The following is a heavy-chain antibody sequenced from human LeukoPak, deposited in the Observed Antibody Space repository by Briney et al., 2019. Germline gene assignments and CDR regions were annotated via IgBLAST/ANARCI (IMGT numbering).Heavy chain of an antibody. D-gene: IGHD6-19*01. CDR3: ARGGYRSGPFDY. CDR1: GYTFTSYY. CDR2: LNPNTGDT. V-gene: IGHV1-2*02. J-gene: IGHJ4*02. Sequence: ASVKVSCKASGYTFTSYYMHWVRQAPGQGLEWMGVLNPNTGDTNSAQKFQGRVTMTRDTSISTAYMELSRLTSDDTAVYFCARGGYRSGPFDYWGQGTLVTVSS.